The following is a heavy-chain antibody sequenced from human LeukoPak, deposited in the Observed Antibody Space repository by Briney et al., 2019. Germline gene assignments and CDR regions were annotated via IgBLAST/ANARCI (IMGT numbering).Heavy chain of an antibody. D-gene: IGHD2-21*01. CDR1: GFTFSDYY. CDR3: ARDAPLLHFDY. Sequence: GGSLRLSCAASGFTFSDYYMSWIRQAPGKGLEWVSYISRSGNTIYYADSVKGRFTISKYNAKNLLYLQMNSLRAEDTAMYYWARDAPLLHFDYWGQGTLVTVSS. CDR2: ISRSGNTI. V-gene: IGHV3-11*01. J-gene: IGHJ4*02.